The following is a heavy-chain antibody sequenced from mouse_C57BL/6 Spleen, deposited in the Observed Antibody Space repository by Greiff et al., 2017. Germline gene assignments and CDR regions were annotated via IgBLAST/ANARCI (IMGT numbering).Heavy chain of an antibody. V-gene: IGHV1-69*01. D-gene: IGHD2-4*01. Sequence: VQLQQPGAELVMPGASVKLSCKASGYTFTSYWMHWVKQRPGQGLEWIGEIDPSDSYTNYNQKFKGKSTLTVDKSSSTAYMQLSSLTSEDSAVYCCAREGGLRRYFDYWGQGTTLTVSS. J-gene: IGHJ2*01. CDR2: IDPSDSYT. CDR1: GYTFTSYW. CDR3: AREGGLRRYFDY.